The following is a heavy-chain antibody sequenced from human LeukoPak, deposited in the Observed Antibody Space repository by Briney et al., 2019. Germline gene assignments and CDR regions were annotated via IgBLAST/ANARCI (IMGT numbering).Heavy chain of an antibody. CDR1: EFTFDDYA. V-gene: IGHV3-9*01. D-gene: IGHD6-13*01. CDR2: ISWNSGSI. J-gene: IGHJ6*03. Sequence: PGGSLRLSCSASEFTFDDYAMHWVRQAPGKGLEWVSGISWNSGSIGYADSVKGRFTISRDNAKNSLYLQMNSLRAEDTALYYCAKDITYSSRTGYMDVWGKGTTVTISS. CDR3: AKDITYSSRTGYMDV.